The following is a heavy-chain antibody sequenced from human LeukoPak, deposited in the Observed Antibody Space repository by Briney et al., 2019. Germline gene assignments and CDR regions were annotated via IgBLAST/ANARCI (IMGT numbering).Heavy chain of an antibody. CDR1: GGSISSYY. CDR3: ARVASGSYSGYYYYMDV. D-gene: IGHD1-26*01. CDR2: IYYSGST. Sequence: SETLSLTCTVSGGSISSYYWSWIRQPPGKGLEWIGYIYYSGSTNYNPSLKSRVTISVDASKNQFSLKLSSVTAADTAVYYCARVASGSYSGYYYYMDVWGKGTTVTVSS. V-gene: IGHV4-59*01. J-gene: IGHJ6*03.